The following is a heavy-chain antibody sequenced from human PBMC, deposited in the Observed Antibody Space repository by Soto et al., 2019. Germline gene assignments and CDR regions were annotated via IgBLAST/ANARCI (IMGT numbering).Heavy chain of an antibody. J-gene: IGHJ6*02. Sequence: SVKVSCKASGYTFSDYGISWVRQAPGQGLEWMGRVIPILGIINYAPKFQGRVTMTEDTSTDTAYMELSSLRSEDTAVYYCATETYGDYETLGNGMDVWGQGTTVTVSS. CDR2: VIPILGII. CDR1: GYTFSDYG. V-gene: IGHV1-69*04. CDR3: ATETYGDYETLGNGMDV. D-gene: IGHD4-17*01.